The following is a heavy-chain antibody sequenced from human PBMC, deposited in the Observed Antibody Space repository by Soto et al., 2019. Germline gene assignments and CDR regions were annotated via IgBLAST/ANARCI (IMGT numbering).Heavy chain of an antibody. CDR3: AREALFGRGYEYYYYYYGMDV. J-gene: IGHJ6*02. Sequence: QVQLVQSGAEVKKPGASVKVSCKASGYTFTSYDINWVRQATGQGLEWMGWMNPNSGNTGYAQKFQGRVTMTRNTSISTAYMELSSLRSEDPAVYYCAREALFGRGYEYYYYYYGMDVWGQGTTVTVSS. D-gene: IGHD5-12*01. V-gene: IGHV1-8*01. CDR1: GYTFTSYD. CDR2: MNPNSGNT.